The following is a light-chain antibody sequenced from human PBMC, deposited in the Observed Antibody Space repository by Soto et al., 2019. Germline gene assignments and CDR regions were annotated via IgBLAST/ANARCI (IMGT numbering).Light chain of an antibody. V-gene: IGKV3-20*01. Sequence: EIVLTQSPGTLSLSPGQRVTLSCRASQSVSSNYLAWYQQKPGQAPRLLLYAASSRATDIPDRFSGSGPGTHFTLTISSLEPEDVAVYFCQQYGSSPYTFGQGTKLDIK. CDR2: AAS. CDR3: QQYGSSPYT. J-gene: IGKJ2*01. CDR1: QSVSSNY.